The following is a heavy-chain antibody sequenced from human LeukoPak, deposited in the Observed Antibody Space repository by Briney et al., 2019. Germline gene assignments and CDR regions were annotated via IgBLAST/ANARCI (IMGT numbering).Heavy chain of an antibody. CDR3: ARGRFSGPDDY. V-gene: IGHV3-53*01. Sequence: GSLRLSCAVSEFSVSSNYMNWVRQAPGKGLEWVSVIYSGGATYYADSVRGRFTISRDNSKNMVSLQMTSLGAEDTAVYYCARGRFSGPDDYWGQGTLVTVSS. D-gene: IGHD6-19*01. CDR2: IYSGGAT. J-gene: IGHJ4*02. CDR1: EFSVSSNY.